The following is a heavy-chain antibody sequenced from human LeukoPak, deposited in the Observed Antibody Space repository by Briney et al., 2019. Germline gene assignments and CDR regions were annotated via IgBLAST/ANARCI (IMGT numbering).Heavy chain of an antibody. CDR3: AELGITMIGGV. V-gene: IGHV3-48*03. J-gene: IGHJ6*04. CDR2: ISSSGSTI. CDR1: GFTFSSYE. D-gene: IGHD3-10*02. Sequence: HTGGSLRLSCAASGFTFSSYEINWVRQAPGKGLEWVSIISSSGSTIYYADSVKGRFTISRDNAKNSLYLQMNSLRAEDTAVYYCAELGITMIGGVWGKGTTVTISS.